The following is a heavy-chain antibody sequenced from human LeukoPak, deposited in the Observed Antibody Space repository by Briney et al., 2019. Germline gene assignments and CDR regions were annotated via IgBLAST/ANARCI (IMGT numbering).Heavy chain of an antibody. CDR2: ISYDGGNK. CDR3: ARTYSSSWYGEGYFDY. Sequence: GGSLRLSCAASGFIFSTYGMHWVRQAPGKGLEWVAVISYDGGNKYYADSVKGRFTTSRDNSKNTLYLQMNSLRAEDTAVYYCARTYSSSWYGEGYFDYWGQGTLVTVSS. V-gene: IGHV3-30*03. D-gene: IGHD6-13*01. CDR1: GFIFSTYG. J-gene: IGHJ4*02.